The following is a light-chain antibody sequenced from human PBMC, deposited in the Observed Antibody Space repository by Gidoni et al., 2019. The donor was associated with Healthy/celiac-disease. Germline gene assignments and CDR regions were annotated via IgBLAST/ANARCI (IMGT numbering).Light chain of an antibody. CDR1: QSISSY. V-gene: IGKV1-39*01. J-gene: IGKJ4*01. CDR2: AAS. Sequence: DIQMTQSPSSLSASVGDRVTITCRASQSISSYLNWYQQKPGKAPKLLIYAASSLQSGVPSRFSCSGSGTDFTLTISSLQPEDFATYYCQQSYSTPGTFGGXTKVEIK. CDR3: QQSYSTPGT.